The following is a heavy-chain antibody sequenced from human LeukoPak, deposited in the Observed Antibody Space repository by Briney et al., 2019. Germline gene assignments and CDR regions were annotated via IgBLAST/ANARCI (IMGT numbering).Heavy chain of an antibody. CDR3: AGYGSSPEDYYYYYMDV. D-gene: IGHD6-13*01. V-gene: IGHV4-39*07. CDR2: IYYSGST. Sequence: SETLSLTCTVSGGSISSSSYYWGWIRQPPGKGLEWIGSIYYSGSTYYNPSLKSRVTISVDTSKNQFSLKLSSVTAADTAVYYCAGYGSSPEDYYYYYMDVWGEGTTVTVSS. J-gene: IGHJ6*03. CDR1: GGSISSSSYY.